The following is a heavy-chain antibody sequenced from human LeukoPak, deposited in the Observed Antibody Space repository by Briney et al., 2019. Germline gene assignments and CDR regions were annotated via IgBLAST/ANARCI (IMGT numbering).Heavy chain of an antibody. CDR1: GFSFSSYG. V-gene: IGHV3-33*01. Sequence: TGGSLRLFCAASGFSFSSYGMHWVRQAPGKGLEWVAVIWYDGGNKYYADSVMGRFTISRDNSKNTLYLQMNSLRAEDTAVYYCARDVQSQLPYFDWLLNSWGQGTLVTVSS. CDR2: IWYDGGNK. CDR3: ARDVQSQLPYFDWLLNS. J-gene: IGHJ4*02. D-gene: IGHD3-9*01.